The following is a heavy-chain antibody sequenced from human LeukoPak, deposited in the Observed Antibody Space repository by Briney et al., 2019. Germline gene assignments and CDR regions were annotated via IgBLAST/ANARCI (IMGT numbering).Heavy chain of an antibody. D-gene: IGHD5-18*01. CDR2: ISGSGGST. J-gene: IGHJ4*02. CDR3: AKDGTAMVTLPFGY. V-gene: IGHV3-23*01. CDR1: GFTFSSYA. Sequence: GGSLRLSCAASGFTFSSYAMHWVRQAPGKGLEWVSAISGSGGSTYYADSVKGRFTISRDNSKNTLYLQMNSLRAEDTAVYYCAKDGTAMVTLPFGYWDQGTLVTVSS.